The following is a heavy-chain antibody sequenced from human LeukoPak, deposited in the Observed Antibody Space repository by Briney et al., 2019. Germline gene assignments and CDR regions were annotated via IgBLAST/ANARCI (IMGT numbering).Heavy chain of an antibody. V-gene: IGHV4-4*02. D-gene: IGHD6-6*01. CDR3: ARGRRHLV. CDR2: IYHSGST. J-gene: IGHJ4*02. CDR1: GGSISSGNW. Sequence: SETLSLTCAVSGGSISSGNWWSWVRQPPGKGLEWIGEIYHSGSTNYNPSLKSQVTISVDKSKNQFSLKLSSVTAADTAVYYCARGRRHLVWGQGTLVTVSS.